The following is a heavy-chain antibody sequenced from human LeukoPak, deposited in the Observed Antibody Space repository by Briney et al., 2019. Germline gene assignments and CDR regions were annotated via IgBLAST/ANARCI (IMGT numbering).Heavy chain of an antibody. CDR2: LGGGGDSR. CDR3: AKAVRSMVTGGGYFDS. CDR1: GFAFSNYA. D-gene: IGHD3-10*01. J-gene: IGHJ4*02. Sequence: GGSLRLSCAASGFAFSNYAMSWVRQAPGKGLEWVSSLGGGGDSRYYADSVMGRFTIYRDNSKNTLYLQMNSLRAEDTAVYYCAKAVRSMVTGGGYFDSWGQGTLVTVSS. V-gene: IGHV3-23*01.